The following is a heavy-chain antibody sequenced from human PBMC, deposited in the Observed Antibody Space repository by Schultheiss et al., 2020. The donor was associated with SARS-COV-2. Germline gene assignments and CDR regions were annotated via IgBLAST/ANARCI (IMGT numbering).Heavy chain of an antibody. CDR3: ARLHLGDLSLVKDY. J-gene: IGHJ4*02. CDR2: IYHSGST. Sequence: SQTLSLTCAVSGGSISSDNWWSWVRQPPGKGLEWIGEIYHSGSTNYNPSLKSRVTISIDKSKNQFSLNLSSVTAADTGVYYCARLHLGDLSLVKDYWGQGTLVTVSS. CDR1: GGSISSDNW. D-gene: IGHD3-16*02. V-gene: IGHV4-4*02.